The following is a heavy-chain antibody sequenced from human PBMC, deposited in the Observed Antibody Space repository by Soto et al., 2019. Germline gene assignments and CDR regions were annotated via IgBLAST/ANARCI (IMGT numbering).Heavy chain of an antibody. CDR2: IYHSGST. CDR3: ARDQRQYYYDSSGYYP. CDR1: GGSISSSNW. D-gene: IGHD3-22*01. Sequence: QVQLQESGPGLVKPSGTLSLTCAVSGGSISSSNWWSWVRQPPGKGLEWIGEIYHSGSTNYNPSLKSRVTISLDKSKNQFSLKLSSVTAADTAVYYCARDQRQYYYDSSGYYPWGQGTLVTVSS. V-gene: IGHV4-4*02. J-gene: IGHJ5*02.